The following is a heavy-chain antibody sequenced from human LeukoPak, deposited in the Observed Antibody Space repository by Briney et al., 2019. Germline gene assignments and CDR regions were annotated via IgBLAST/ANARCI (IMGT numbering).Heavy chain of an antibody. V-gene: IGHV4-59*08. CDR1: GGSISHYH. J-gene: IGHJ2*01. CDR3: AKIGDWIHWYLDL. D-gene: IGHD1-1*01. Sequence: PSETLSLTCTVSGGSISHYHWSWIRQPPGKGLEWIGYIYYSGTTNYNPSLRSRVTISVDTSKSFLSLKLNSVTAADTAVYHCAKIGDWIHWYLDLWGRGALVTVSS. CDR2: IYYSGTT.